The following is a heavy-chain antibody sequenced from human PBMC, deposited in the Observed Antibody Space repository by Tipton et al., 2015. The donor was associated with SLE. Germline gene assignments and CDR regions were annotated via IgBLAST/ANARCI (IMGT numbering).Heavy chain of an antibody. CDR3: TTVTTQSNWFDP. CDR2: ISGSGSGT. D-gene: IGHD4-17*01. J-gene: IGHJ5*02. Sequence: GSLRLSCAASGFTFSNYWMHWVRQAPGKGLVWVSAISGSGSGTYYADSVKGRFTISRDNSKNTLYLQMSSLRAEDTAVYFCTTVTTQSNWFDPWGQGTLVTVSS. V-gene: IGHV3-23*01. CDR1: GFTFSNYW.